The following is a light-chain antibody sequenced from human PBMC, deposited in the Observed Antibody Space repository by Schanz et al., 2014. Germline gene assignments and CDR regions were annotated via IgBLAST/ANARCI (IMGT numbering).Light chain of an antibody. V-gene: IGLV1-44*01. CDR2: SDN. CDR3: AAWDDSLNGWV. J-gene: IGLJ3*02. CDR1: SSNIGSNT. Sequence: QSVLTQPPSASGTPGQRVTISCSGSSSNIGSNTVIWYQQLPGTAPKLLIHSDNQRPSGVPDRFSASKSGTAASLAISGLQSEDEAEYYCAAWDDSLNGWVFGGGTKLTVL.